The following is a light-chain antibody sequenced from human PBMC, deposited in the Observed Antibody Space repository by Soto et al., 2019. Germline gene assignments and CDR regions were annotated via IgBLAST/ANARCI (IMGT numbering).Light chain of an antibody. J-gene: IGKJ5*01. CDR1: QSIHTS. V-gene: IGKV3D-15*01. CDR3: QQYDNWPPIT. Sequence: TQSPATLSLSPGERATLSCRASQSIHTSLAWYQQKPGQPPRLVVYDSTLRANGVPDRFSGSGSGTEFTLTIDSLQSDDFAVYYCQQYDNWPPITFGQGTRLEIK. CDR2: DST.